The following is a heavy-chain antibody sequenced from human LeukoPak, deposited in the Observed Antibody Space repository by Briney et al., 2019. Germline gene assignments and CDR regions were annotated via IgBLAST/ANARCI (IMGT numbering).Heavy chain of an antibody. D-gene: IGHD6-13*01. J-gene: IGHJ6*02. CDR2: ISYDGSNK. CDR1: GFTFSSYG. V-gene: IGHV3-30*18. CDR3: AEESSYSSSWYVGYYYYGMDV. Sequence: PGRSLRLSCAASGFTFSSYGMHWVRQAPGKGLEWVAVISYDGSNKYYADSVKGRFTISRDNSKNTLYLQMNSLRAEDTAVYYCAEESSYSSSWYVGYYYYGMDVWGQGTTVTVSS.